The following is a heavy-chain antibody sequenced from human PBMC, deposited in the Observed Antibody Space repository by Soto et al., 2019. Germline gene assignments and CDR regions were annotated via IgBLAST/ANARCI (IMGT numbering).Heavy chain of an antibody. V-gene: IGHV1-46*03. Sequence: ASVKVSCKASGYTFTSYYMHWVRQPPGQGLEWMGIINPSGGSTSYAQKFQGRVTMTRDTSTSSVYMELSSLRSEDTAVYYCAIDFGDYGDYGAEYFQHRGQGTLVTVSS. CDR3: AIDFGDYGDYGAEYFQH. D-gene: IGHD4-17*01. CDR1: GYTFTSYY. J-gene: IGHJ1*01. CDR2: INPSGGST.